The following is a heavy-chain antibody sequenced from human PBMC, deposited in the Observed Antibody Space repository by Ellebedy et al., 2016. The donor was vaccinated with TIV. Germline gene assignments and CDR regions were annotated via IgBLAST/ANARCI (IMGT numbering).Heavy chain of an antibody. Sequence: GSLRLXXTVSGGSISTHYWSWLRQPPGKGLEWIGYIYSSGTTNYNPSLKSRVTMSVDTSKNQFSLRLNSVTAADTAVYYCSRGNVVTAIDYWGQGTLVTVSS. CDR3: SRGNVVTAIDY. V-gene: IGHV4-59*11. D-gene: IGHD2-21*02. J-gene: IGHJ4*02. CDR1: GGSISTHY. CDR2: IYSSGTT.